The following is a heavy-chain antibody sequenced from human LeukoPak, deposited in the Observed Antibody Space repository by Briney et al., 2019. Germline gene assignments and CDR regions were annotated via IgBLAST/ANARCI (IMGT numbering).Heavy chain of an antibody. Sequence: ASVKVSCKASGYTFTSYGISWVRQAPGQGLEWMGWISAYNGNTNYAQKLQGRATMTTDTSTSTAYMELRSLRSDDTAVYYCARDPAEYYYDSSGYSNFDYWGQGTLVTVSS. CDR3: ARDPAEYYYDSSGYSNFDY. J-gene: IGHJ4*02. CDR2: ISAYNGNT. D-gene: IGHD3-22*01. CDR1: GYTFTSYG. V-gene: IGHV1-18*01.